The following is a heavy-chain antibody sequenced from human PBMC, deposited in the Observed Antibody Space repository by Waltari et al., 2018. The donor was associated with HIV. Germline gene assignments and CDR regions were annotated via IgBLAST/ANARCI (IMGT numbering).Heavy chain of an antibody. CDR2: IGGSGTVT. Sequence: QVQLVESGGGLVKPGGSLRLSCAASGFTFSDYYMTWIRPAPGKGLGWISDIGGSGTVTFYADSVKGRFIISRDNTKNLLHLQMNSLRVEDTAVYYCARRLWAEWYGSGSYLGYWGQGTLITVSS. D-gene: IGHD3-10*01. V-gene: IGHV3-11*01. J-gene: IGHJ4*02. CDR3: ARRLWAEWYGSGSYLGY. CDR1: GFTFSDYY.